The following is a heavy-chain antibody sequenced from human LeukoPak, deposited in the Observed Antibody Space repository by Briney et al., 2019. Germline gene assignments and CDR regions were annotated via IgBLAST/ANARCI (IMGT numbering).Heavy chain of an antibody. CDR3: ASPAGDYHNPFDY. CDR1: GLTFSTYA. Sequence: GGSLRLSCAASGLTFSTYAVRWIRQAPGKGLEWASSIGGGGTTSYADSVKGRFTISRDLSKITVYLQMNSLRAEDTAVYYCASPAGDYHNPFDYWGQGTLVTVSS. CDR2: IGGGGTT. J-gene: IGHJ4*02. D-gene: IGHD4-17*01. V-gene: IGHV3-23*01.